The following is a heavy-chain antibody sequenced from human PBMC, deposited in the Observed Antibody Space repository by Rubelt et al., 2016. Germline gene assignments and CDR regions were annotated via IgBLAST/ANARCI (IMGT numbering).Heavy chain of an antibody. CDR1: GDSISRINYY. D-gene: IGHD5-18*01. Sequence: QLQLQESGPGLLKPSETLSLSCTVSGDSISRINYYWGWIRQPPGKGLEWIGNIYYSGSAYYSPSLKSRVTISVDTSNNHFSLKLSSVTAADTAVYYCARDLRGSNYAYYFDYWGQGIPVTVSS. J-gene: IGHJ4*02. V-gene: IGHV4-39*07. CDR2: IYYSGSA. CDR3: ARDLRGSNYAYYFDY.